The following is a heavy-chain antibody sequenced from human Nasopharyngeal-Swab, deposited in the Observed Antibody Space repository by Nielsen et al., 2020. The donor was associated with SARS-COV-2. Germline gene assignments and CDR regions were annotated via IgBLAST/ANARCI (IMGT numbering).Heavy chain of an antibody. CDR2: IDPSDSYT. V-gene: IGHV5-10-1*01. CDR3: AREYTYGYYYYMDV. Sequence: VRQMPGEGLEWMGRIDPSDSYTNYSPSFQGHVTISADKSISTAYLQWSSLKASDTAMYYCAREYTYGYYYYMDVWGKGTTVTVSS. J-gene: IGHJ6*03. D-gene: IGHD5-18*01.